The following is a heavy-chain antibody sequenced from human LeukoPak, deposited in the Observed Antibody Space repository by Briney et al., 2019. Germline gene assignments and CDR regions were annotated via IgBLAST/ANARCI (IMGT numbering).Heavy chain of an antibody. CDR3: ARVKGVGESYYFDY. D-gene: IGHD3-16*01. CDR2: IYYSGST. J-gene: IGHJ4*02. V-gene: IGHV4-59*01. CDR1: GGSISSYY. Sequence: PSETLSLTCTVSGGSISSYYWSWIRQPPGKGLEWIGYIYYSGSTNYNPSLKSRVTISVDTSKNQFSLKLSSVTAADTAVYYCARVKGVGESYYFDYWGQGTLVTVSS.